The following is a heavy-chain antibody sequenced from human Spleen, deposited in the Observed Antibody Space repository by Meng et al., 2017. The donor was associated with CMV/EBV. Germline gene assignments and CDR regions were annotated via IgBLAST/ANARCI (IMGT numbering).Heavy chain of an antibody. Sequence: KVSCKGSGYSFTSYWIGWVRQMPGKGLEWMGSIYPGDSDTRYSPSFQGQVTISADKSISTAYLQWSSLKASDTALHYCARRPRSGYDLDRWGQGTLVTVSS. J-gene: IGHJ4*02. CDR3: ARRPRSGYDLDR. CDR1: GYSFTSYW. D-gene: IGHD5-12*01. V-gene: IGHV5-51*01. CDR2: IYPGDSDT.